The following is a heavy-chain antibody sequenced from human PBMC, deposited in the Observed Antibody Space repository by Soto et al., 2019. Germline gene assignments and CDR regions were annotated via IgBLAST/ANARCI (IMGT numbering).Heavy chain of an antibody. CDR1: GGSISSGGYY. CDR2: IYYSGST. Sequence: PSETLSLTCTVSGGSISSGGYYWSWIRQHPGKGLEWIGYIYYSGSTYYNPSLKSRVTISVDTSKNQFSLKLSSVTAADTAVYYCARAYYDFWSGYFSRLYFDYWGQGTLVTVSS. J-gene: IGHJ4*02. D-gene: IGHD3-3*01. V-gene: IGHV4-31*03. CDR3: ARAYYDFWSGYFSRLYFDY.